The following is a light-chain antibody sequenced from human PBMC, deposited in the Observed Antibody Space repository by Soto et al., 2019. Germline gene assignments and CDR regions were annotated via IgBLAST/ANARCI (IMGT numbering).Light chain of an antibody. CDR2: DAS. CDR3: QQYTRYPYT. CDR1: QSLDKW. V-gene: IGKV1-5*01. J-gene: IGKJ2*01. Sequence: DIQMTQSPSTLSASVGDRVSISCRASQSLDKWLAWYQQKPGEAPKLLVSDASNLESGVSSRFTGSGSGREFTLTISSLQPDDFATYHCQQYTRYPYTFGQGTKLEIK.